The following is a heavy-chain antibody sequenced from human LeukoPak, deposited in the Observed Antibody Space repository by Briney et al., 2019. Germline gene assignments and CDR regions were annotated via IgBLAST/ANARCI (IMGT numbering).Heavy chain of an antibody. CDR2: IYYSGST. CDR3: ARGGVNYKIAGP. D-gene: IGHD3-10*01. CDR1: GGSITSYY. V-gene: IGHV4-59*01. J-gene: IGHJ5*02. Sequence: SETLSLTCTVSGGSITSYYWSWIRQPPGKGLEWSGYIYYSGSTNYNPSLKSRVTISVDTSKNQFSLKLSSVTAADTAVYYCARGGVNYKIAGPWPQGALVSVS.